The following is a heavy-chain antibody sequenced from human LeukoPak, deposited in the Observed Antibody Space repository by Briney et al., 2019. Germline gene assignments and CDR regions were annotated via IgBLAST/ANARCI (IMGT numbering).Heavy chain of an antibody. CDR2: ISGSGGST. V-gene: IGHV3-23*01. Sequence: GGSLRLSCAASGFTFSSYVMSWVRQAPGKGLEWVSGISGSGGSTYYADSVKGRFTISRDNSKNTLYLQMNSLRVEDTAVYYCAKHDNGFLLYRGQGTLVTVSS. J-gene: IGHJ4*02. CDR1: GFTFSSYV. CDR3: AKHDNGFLLY. D-gene: IGHD2-8*01.